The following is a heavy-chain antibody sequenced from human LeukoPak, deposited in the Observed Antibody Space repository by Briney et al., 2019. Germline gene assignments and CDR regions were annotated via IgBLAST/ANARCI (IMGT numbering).Heavy chain of an antibody. CDR3: ARGSDYVWGSYRYTAVDWFDP. V-gene: IGHV4-59*01. CDR2: IYYSGST. CDR1: GGSISSYY. Sequence: SETLSLTCTVSGGSISSYYWSWIRQPPGKGLEWIGYIYYSGSTNYNPSLKSRVTISVDTSKNQFSLKLSSVTAADTAVYYCARGSDYVWGSYRYTAVDWFDPWGRGTLVTVSS. J-gene: IGHJ2*01. D-gene: IGHD3-16*02.